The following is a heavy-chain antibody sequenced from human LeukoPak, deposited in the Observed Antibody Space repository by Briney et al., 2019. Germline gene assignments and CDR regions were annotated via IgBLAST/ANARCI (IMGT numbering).Heavy chain of an antibody. V-gene: IGHV3-7*01. Sequence: PGGSLRLSCAASGFSFSNFAMSWVRQAPGKGLEWVANIKQDGSEKYYVDSVKGRFTISRDNAKNSMYLQMNSLRAEDTAIYYCARQSCPSCYLGYWGQGTLVTVSS. CDR3: ARQSCPSCYLGY. CDR1: GFSFSNFA. CDR2: IKQDGSEK. D-gene: IGHD2-2*01. J-gene: IGHJ4*02.